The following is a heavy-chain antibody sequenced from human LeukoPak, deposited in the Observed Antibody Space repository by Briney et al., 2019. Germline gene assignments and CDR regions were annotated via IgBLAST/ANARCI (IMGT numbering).Heavy chain of an antibody. CDR1: GGSISSSSYY. J-gene: IGHJ4*02. CDR2: IYYSGST. V-gene: IGHV4-39*07. CDR3: ARDFSGYLRY. D-gene: IGHD5-12*01. Sequence: SETLSLTCTVSGGSISSSSYYWGWIRQPPGKGLEWIGSIYYSGSTYYNPSLKSRVTISVDTSKNQFSLKLSSVTAADTAVYYCARDFSGYLRYWGQGTLVTVSS.